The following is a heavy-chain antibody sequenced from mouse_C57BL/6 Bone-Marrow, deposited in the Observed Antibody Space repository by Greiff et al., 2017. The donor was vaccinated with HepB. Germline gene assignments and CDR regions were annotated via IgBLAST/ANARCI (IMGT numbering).Heavy chain of an antibody. D-gene: IGHD1-1*01. CDR2: IDPETGGT. J-gene: IGHJ3*01. V-gene: IGHV1-15*01. CDR1: GYTFTDYD. Sequence: VQLQQSGAELVRPGASVTLSCKASGYTFTDYDMHWVKQTPVHGLEWIGAIDPETGGTAYNQKFKGKAILTADKSSSTAYMDLRSLTSEDSAVYYCTRQDYYGSSPWFAYWGQGTLVTVSA. CDR3: TRQDYYGSSPWFAY.